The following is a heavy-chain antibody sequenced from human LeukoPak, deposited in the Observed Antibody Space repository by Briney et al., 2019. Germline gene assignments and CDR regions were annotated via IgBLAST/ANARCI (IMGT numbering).Heavy chain of an antibody. V-gene: IGHV1-2*02. CDR3: ARGGRGSWDEYFQH. J-gene: IGHJ1*01. CDR1: GYTFTGYY. CDR2: INPNSGGT. D-gene: IGHD6-13*01. Sequence: GASVKVSCKASGYTFTGYYMHWVRQAPGQGLEWMGWINPNSGGTNYAQKFQGRVTMTRDTSTSTVYMELSSLRSEDTAVYYCARGGRGSWDEYFQHWGQGTLVTVSS.